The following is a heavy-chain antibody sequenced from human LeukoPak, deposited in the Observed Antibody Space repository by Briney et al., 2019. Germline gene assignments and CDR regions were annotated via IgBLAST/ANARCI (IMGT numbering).Heavy chain of an antibody. V-gene: IGHV3-21*01. CDR2: ISSSSSYI. CDR1: RFTFSTYT. D-gene: IGHD4-17*01. CDR3: ARDRTTVTTFDY. J-gene: IGHJ4*02. Sequence: AGGSLRLSCAASRFTFSTYTMNWVRQAPGKGLERVSSISSSSSYIYYADSVKGRFTISRDNAKNSLYLQMNTLRAEDTAVYYCARDRTTVTTFDYWGQGTLVTVSS.